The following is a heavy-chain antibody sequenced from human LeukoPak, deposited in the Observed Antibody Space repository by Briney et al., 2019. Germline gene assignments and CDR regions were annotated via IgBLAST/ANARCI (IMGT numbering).Heavy chain of an antibody. V-gene: IGHV3-30*04. D-gene: IGHD5-12*01. Sequence: GRSLRLSCAASGFTFSSYAMHWVRQAPGKGLEWVAVISYDGSNKYYADSVKGRFTISRDNAKNTLHLQMTGLRAEDTALYYCAKGGATICDNWGQGTLVTVSS. J-gene: IGHJ4*02. CDR2: ISYDGSNK. CDR1: GFTFSSYA. CDR3: AKGGATICDN.